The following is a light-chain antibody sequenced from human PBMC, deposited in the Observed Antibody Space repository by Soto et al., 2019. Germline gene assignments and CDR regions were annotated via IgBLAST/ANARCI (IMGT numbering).Light chain of an antibody. J-gene: IGKJ3*01. CDR1: ETVSSY. CDR2: DAS. Sequence: EIVLTQSPATLSLSPGDRATLSCGASETVSSYLAWYQQKPGQAPRLLIYDASNRATGIPARFSGSGSGTDFTLTISSLEPEDFAVYYCQQRSIWPLTFGPGTKVDIK. V-gene: IGKV3-11*01. CDR3: QQRSIWPLT.